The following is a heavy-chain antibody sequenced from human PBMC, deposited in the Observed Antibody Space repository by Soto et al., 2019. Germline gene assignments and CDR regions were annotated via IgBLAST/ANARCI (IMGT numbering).Heavy chain of an antibody. CDR2: INAGNGNT. CDR1: GYTFTSYA. J-gene: IGHJ3*02. V-gene: IGHV1-3*01. Sequence: QVQLVQSGAEVKKPGASVKVSCKASGYTFTSYAMHWVRQAPGQRLEWMGWINAGNGNTKYSQKFQGRVTITRDTSACTAYMELSSLRSEDTAVYYCARDKAYYYDSSGYDAFDIWGQGTMVTVSS. CDR3: ARDKAYYYDSSGYDAFDI. D-gene: IGHD3-22*01.